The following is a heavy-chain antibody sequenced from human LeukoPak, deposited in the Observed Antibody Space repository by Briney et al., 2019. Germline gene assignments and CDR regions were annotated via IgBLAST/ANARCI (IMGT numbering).Heavy chain of an antibody. CDR3: AVSRGVINWFDP. CDR2: IYYSGST. D-gene: IGHD3-10*01. CDR1: GGSISSYY. V-gene: IGHV4-59*01. Sequence: PSETLSLTCTVSGGSISSYYWSWIRQPPGKGLEWIGYIYYSGSTNYNPSLKSRVTISVDTSKNQFSLKLSSVTAADTAVYYCAVSRGVINWFDPWGQGTLVTVSS. J-gene: IGHJ5*02.